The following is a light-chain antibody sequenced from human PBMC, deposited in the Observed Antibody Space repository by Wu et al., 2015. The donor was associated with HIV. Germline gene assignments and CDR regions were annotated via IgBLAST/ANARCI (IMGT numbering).Light chain of an antibody. Sequence: DIQMTQSPSTLSASVGDRVTITCRASQSISSWLAWYQQKPGKAPKLLIYKASSLESGVPSRFSGSGSETEFTLTISSLQPDDFATYYCQQYISPSAPTFGGGTKVEVK. CDR2: KAS. V-gene: IGKV1-5*03. CDR1: QSISSW. CDR3: QQYISPSAPT. J-gene: IGKJ4*01.